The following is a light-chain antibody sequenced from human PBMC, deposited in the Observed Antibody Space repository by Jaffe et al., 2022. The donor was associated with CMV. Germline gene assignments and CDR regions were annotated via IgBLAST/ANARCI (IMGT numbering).Light chain of an antibody. V-gene: IGLV3-21*04. CDR2: YDS. J-gene: IGLJ3*02. CDR1: NIGSKS. Sequence: SYVLTQPPSVSVAPGKTAKITCGGNNIGSKSVHWYQQKAGRAPVVVIYYDSDRPSGIPERFSGSNSGNTATLTISRVEAGDEADYYCQVWDSSSDHRGVFGGGTKLTVL. CDR3: QVWDSSSDHRGV.